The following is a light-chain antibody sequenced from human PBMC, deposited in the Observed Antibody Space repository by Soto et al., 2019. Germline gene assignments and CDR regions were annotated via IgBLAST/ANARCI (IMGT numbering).Light chain of an antibody. V-gene: IGKV1-6*01. CDR1: QGIGND. CDR2: AAS. CDR3: LQDYNFPWP. Sequence: AIQMTQSPSSLSASLGDRVTTTCRASQGIGNDLGWYQQKPGNAPRLLIYAASTLQSGVPSRFSGSGSGTDFTLTISSLQPEDSATYYCLQDYNFPWPFGQGTKVEIK. J-gene: IGKJ1*01.